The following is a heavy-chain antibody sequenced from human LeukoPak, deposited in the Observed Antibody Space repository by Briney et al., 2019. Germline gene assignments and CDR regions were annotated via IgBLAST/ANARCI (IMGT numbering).Heavy chain of an antibody. V-gene: IGHV3-30-3*01. CDR2: VSSDVGIK. Sequence: GGSLRLACVVSGFTFTNYVVHWVRQAPGKGLEWVTLVSSDVGIKYYADSVKGRFSVSRDISKNTLYLQMNSLRVDDTAVYYCARDSETTPIHVLGYWGQGTLVTVSS. J-gene: IGHJ4*02. CDR1: GFTFTNYV. CDR3: ARDSETTPIHVLGY. D-gene: IGHD2-15*01.